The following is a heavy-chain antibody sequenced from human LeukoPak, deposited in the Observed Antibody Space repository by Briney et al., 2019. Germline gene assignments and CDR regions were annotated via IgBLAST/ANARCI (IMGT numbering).Heavy chain of an antibody. D-gene: IGHD3-3*01. CDR1: GFTFSSYS. CDR3: AKDPSYDFLKGSGNWFDP. V-gene: IGHV3-21*01. J-gene: IGHJ5*02. Sequence: PGGSLRLSCAASGFTFSSYSMNWVRQAPGKGLEWVSSISSSSSYIYYADSVKGRFTISRDNSKNTLYLQMNSLRAEDTAVYYCAKDPSYDFLKGSGNWFDPWGQGTLVTVSS. CDR2: ISSSSSYI.